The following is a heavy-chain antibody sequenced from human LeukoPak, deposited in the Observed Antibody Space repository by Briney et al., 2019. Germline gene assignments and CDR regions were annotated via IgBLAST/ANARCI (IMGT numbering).Heavy chain of an antibody. CDR2: INHSGST. CDR1: GGSFSGYY. Sequence: SETLSLTCAVYGGSFSGYYWSWIRQPPGKGLEWIGEINHSGSTNYNPSLKSRVTISVDTSKNQFSLKLSSVTAADTAVYYCARGIYCGGDCYYFDYWGQGTLVTVSS. V-gene: IGHV4-34*01. CDR3: ARGIYCGGDCYYFDY. D-gene: IGHD2-21*02. J-gene: IGHJ4*02.